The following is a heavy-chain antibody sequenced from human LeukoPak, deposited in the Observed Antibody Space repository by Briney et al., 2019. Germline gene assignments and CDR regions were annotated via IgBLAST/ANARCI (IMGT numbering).Heavy chain of an antibody. Sequence: SGGSLRLSCAASGFSFSTCGMHWVRQAPGKGLEWVAVIWYDGREENYRDSVKGRFTISRDNSKNTLYLQLNSLRAEDTAVYYCVGGPGGISHPHPNGLDAWGQGTTVTVSS. J-gene: IGHJ6*02. CDR1: GFSFSTCG. V-gene: IGHV3-33*01. CDR2: IWYDGREE. CDR3: VGGPGGISHPHPNGLDA. D-gene: IGHD4-23*01.